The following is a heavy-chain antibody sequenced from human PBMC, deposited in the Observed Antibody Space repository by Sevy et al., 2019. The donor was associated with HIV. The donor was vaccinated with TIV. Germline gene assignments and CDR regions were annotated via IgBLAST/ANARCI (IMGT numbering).Heavy chain of an antibody. CDR3: AKVDSSGYYSVSGFDY. V-gene: IGHV3-23*01. J-gene: IGHJ4*02. CDR2: ISGSGGST. Sequence: GGSLRLSCAASGFTFSSYAMSWVRQAPGKGLEWVSAISGSGGSTYYADSVKGRFTISRDNSKNTLYLQMNSLRAEDTAVYYCAKVDSSGYYSVSGFDYWGQGTLVTLSS. D-gene: IGHD3-22*01. CDR1: GFTFSSYA.